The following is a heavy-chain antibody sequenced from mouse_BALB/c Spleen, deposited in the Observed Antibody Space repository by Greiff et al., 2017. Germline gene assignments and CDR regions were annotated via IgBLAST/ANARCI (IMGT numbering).Heavy chain of an antibody. V-gene: IGHV1-62-2*01. CDR1: GYTFTEYI. J-gene: IGHJ3*01. D-gene: IGHD2-1*01. Sequence: VQLQQSGAGLVKPGASVKLSCKASGYTFTEYIIHWVKQRSGQGLEWIGWFYPGSGSIKYNEKFKDKATLTADKSSSTVYMELSRLTSEDSAVYFCARGVGNSDWFAYWGQGTLVTVSA. CDR2: FYPGSGSI. CDR3: ARGVGNSDWFAY.